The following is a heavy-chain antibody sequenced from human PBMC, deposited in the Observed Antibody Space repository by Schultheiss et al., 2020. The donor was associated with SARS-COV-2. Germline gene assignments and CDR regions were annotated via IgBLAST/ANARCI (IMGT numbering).Heavy chain of an antibody. CDR2: INHSGST. Sequence: SETLSLTVSFDEGSFSGYYWSWIRQPPGKGLEWIGEINHSGSTNYNPSLKSRVTISVDTSKNQFSLKLSSVTAADTAVYYCARLGPGVVVNEGYYYYGMDVWAEAITLTVSS. D-gene: IGHD2-15*01. V-gene: IGHV4-34*01. CDR1: EGSFSGYY. J-gene: IGHJ6*04. CDR3: ARLGPGVVVNEGYYYYGMDV.